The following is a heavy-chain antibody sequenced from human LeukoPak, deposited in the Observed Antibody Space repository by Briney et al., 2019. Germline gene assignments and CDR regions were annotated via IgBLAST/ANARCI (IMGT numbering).Heavy chain of an antibody. Sequence: PGRSLRLSCAASGFTFDDYAMHWVRQAPGKGLEWVSGISWNSGSIGYADSVKGRFTISRDNAKNSLYLQMNSLRAEDTALYHCAKARTTVTTQHYSDYWGQGTLVTVSS. CDR3: AKARTTVTTQHYSDY. V-gene: IGHV3-9*01. J-gene: IGHJ4*02. D-gene: IGHD4-17*01. CDR1: GFTFDDYA. CDR2: ISWNSGSI.